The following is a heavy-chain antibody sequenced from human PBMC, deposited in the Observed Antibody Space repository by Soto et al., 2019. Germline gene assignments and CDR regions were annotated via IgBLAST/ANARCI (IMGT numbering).Heavy chain of an antibody. D-gene: IGHD1-26*01. V-gene: IGHV3-23*01. Sequence: LRLSCAASGFTFSSYAMSWVRQAPGKGLEWVSAISGSGGSTYYADSVKGRFTISRDNSKNTLSLQMNSLRAEDTAVYYCAKATVGATTFYYYGMDVWGQGTTVTVSS. CDR2: ISGSGGST. CDR3: AKATVGATTFYYYGMDV. J-gene: IGHJ6*02. CDR1: GFTFSSYA.